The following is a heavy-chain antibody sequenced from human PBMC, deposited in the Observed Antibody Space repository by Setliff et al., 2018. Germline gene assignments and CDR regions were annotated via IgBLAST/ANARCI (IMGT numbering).Heavy chain of an antibody. CDR3: ARTARVPDC. V-gene: IGHV4-4*08. Sequence: SETLSLTCTVSDGSTSTYYWSWIRQPPGRGLEYIGYIYTSGIINYNPSLKSQVTMSLDTSKNQFSLSLTSVTAADTAMYFCARTARVPDCSGQGILVTVSS. CDR1: DGSTSTYY. CDR2: IYTSGII. J-gene: IGHJ4*02.